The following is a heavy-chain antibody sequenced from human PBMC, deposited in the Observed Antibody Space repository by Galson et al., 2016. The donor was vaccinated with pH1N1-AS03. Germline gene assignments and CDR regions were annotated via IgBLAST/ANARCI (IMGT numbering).Heavy chain of an antibody. D-gene: IGHD3-3*01. CDR3: ARVPRLWNGFDS. CDR2: IYWTEGK. V-gene: IGHV2-5*01. J-gene: IGHJ4*02. CDR1: GFSLTTRGVG. Sequence: PALVKPTQTLTLTCTFSGFSLTTRGVGVGWIRQPPGKALEWLALIYWTEGKHYSPSLQSRLAITMDTSKNHVLLTMTNMDPVDTGTYYCARVPRLWNGFDSWGQGTLVTVSS.